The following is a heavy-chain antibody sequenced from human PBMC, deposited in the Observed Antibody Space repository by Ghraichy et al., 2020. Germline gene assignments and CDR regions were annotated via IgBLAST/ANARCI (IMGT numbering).Heavy chain of an antibody. J-gene: IGHJ6*02. CDR1: GFTFSSYG. V-gene: IGHV3-30*18. Sequence: GGSLRLSCAASGFTFSSYGMHWVRQAPGKGLEWVAVISYDGSNKHYADSVKGRFTISRDNSKNTLYLQMNSLRAEDTAVYYCAKDLSYRPDILWWLYYDYGMDVWGQGTTVTVSS. D-gene: IGHD2-21*01. CDR3: AKDLSYRPDILWWLYYDYGMDV. CDR2: ISYDGSNK.